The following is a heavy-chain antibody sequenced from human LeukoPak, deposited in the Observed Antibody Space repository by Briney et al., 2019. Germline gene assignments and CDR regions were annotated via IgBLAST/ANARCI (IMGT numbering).Heavy chain of an antibody. CDR3: ARMYQSYYLDC. D-gene: IGHD2-2*01. V-gene: IGHV3-53*01. CDR1: GFTVSSNY. J-gene: IGHJ4*02. CDR2: IYSGGST. Sequence: GGSLRLSCAASGFTVSSNYMSWVRQGQGKGLEWVSVIYSGGSTYYADSVKGQFTISRDNSKNTLYLQMDSLRAEDTAVYYCARMYQSYYLDCWGQGTLVTVSS.